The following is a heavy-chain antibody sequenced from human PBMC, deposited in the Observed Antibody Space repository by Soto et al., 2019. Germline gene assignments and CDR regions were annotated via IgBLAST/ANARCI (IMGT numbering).Heavy chain of an antibody. CDR1: GYTFTSYG. Sequence: ASVXXXCKASGYTFTSYGISWVRQAPGQGLERMGWISAYNGNTNYAQKLQGRVTMTTDTSTSTAYMELRSLRSDDTAVYYCARLNQPYYYYMDVWGKGTTVTVSS. J-gene: IGHJ6*03. V-gene: IGHV1-18*01. CDR2: ISAYNGNT. CDR3: ARLNQPYYYYMDV.